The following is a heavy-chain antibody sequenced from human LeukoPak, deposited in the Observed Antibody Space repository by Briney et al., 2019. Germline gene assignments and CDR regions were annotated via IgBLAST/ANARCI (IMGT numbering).Heavy chain of an antibody. CDR2: INPNSGGT. Sequence: ASVKVSCKASGYTFTGYYMHWVRQAPGQGLEWKGWINPNSGGTNYAQKFQGRVTMTRDTSISTAYMELSRLRSDDTAVYYCARVGDYDILTGPNYYGMDVWGQGTTVTVSS. V-gene: IGHV1-2*02. CDR3: ARVGDYDILTGPNYYGMDV. D-gene: IGHD3-9*01. CDR1: GYTFTGYY. J-gene: IGHJ6*02.